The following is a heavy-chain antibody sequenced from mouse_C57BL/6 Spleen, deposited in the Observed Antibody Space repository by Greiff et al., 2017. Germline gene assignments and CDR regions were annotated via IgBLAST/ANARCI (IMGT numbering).Heavy chain of an antibody. Sequence: QVQLQQPGAELVRPGTSVKLSCKASGYTFTSYWMHWVKQRPGQGLEWIGVIDPSDSYTNYNQKFKGKATLTVDTSSSTAYMQLSSLTSEDSAVYYCARGGLYDGLPGAMDYWGQGTPVTVSS. CDR2: IDPSDSYT. CDR1: GYTFTSYW. J-gene: IGHJ4*01. V-gene: IGHV1-59*01. CDR3: ARGGLYDGLPGAMDY. D-gene: IGHD2-3*01.